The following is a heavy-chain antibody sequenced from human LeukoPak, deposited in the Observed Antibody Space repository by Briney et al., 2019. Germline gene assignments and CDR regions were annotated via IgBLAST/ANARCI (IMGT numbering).Heavy chain of an antibody. V-gene: IGHV3-30*18. CDR1: GFTFSSYG. CDR2: ISYDGSNK. J-gene: IGHJ4*02. D-gene: IGHD3-22*01. CDR3: AKGAIDYYDSSGYSD. Sequence: GGSPRLSCAASGFTFSSYGMHWVRQAPGKGLEWVAVISYDGSNKYYADSVKGRFTISRDNSKNTLYLQMNSLRAEDTAVYYCAKGAIDYYDSSGYSDWGQGTLVTVSS.